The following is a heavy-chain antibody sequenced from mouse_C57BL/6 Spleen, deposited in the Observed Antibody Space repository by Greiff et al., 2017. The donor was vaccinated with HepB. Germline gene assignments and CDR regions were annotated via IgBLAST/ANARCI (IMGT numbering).Heavy chain of an antibody. J-gene: IGHJ4*01. CDR3: AISNYGSSYNAMDY. CDR1: GYTFTSYW. CDR2: IHPNSGST. V-gene: IGHV1-64*01. Sequence: QVQLQQPGAELVKPGASVKLSCKASGYTFTSYWMHWVKQRPGQGLEWIGMIHPNSGSTNYNEKFKSKATLTVDKSSSTAYMQLSSLTSEDSAVYYCAISNYGSSYNAMDYWGQGTSVTVSS. D-gene: IGHD1-1*01.